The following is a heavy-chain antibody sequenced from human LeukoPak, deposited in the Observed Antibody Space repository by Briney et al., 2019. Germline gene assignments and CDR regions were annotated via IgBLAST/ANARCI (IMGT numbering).Heavy chain of an antibody. J-gene: IGHJ4*02. CDR3: ASTVYDLRGQRLIPGLDY. V-gene: IGHV3-48*03. Sequence: GGSLRLSCAASGFTFPTYEMNWVRQAPGKGLEWVSYIGTIISTTYYADSVKGRFTVSRDDAKGSLYLQMSSLRAEDTAVYYCASTVYDLRGQRLIPGLDYWGQGTLVTVSS. CDR2: IGTIISTT. D-gene: IGHD6-25*01. CDR1: GFTFPTYE.